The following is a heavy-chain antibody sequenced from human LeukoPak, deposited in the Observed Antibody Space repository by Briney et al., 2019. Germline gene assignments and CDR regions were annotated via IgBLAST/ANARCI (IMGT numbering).Heavy chain of an antibody. CDR1: GGSISSGGYY. Sequence: SETLSLTCTVSGGSISSGGYYWSWIRQPPGKGREWIGYIYHSGSTYYNSSLKSRVTMSVDRSKNQFSLKLSSVAAADTAVYYCASGSMVLREGLLYWGQGTLVTVSS. J-gene: IGHJ4*02. CDR2: IYHSGST. D-gene: IGHD3-3*01. V-gene: IGHV4-30-2*01. CDR3: ASGSMVLREGLLY.